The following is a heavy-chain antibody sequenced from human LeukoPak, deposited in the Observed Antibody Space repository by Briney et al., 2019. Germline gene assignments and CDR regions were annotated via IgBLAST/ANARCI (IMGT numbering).Heavy chain of an antibody. Sequence: PSETLSLTCAVSGGSISSGGYSWSWIRQPPGKGLEWIGYIYHSGSTYYNPSLKSRVTISVDRSKNQFSLKLSSVTAADTAVYYCARVVQNYDILTGCYSYYFDYWGQGTLVTVSS. CDR3: ARVVQNYDILTGCYSYYFDY. J-gene: IGHJ4*02. D-gene: IGHD3-9*01. CDR2: IYHSGST. CDR1: GGSISSGGYS. V-gene: IGHV4-30-2*01.